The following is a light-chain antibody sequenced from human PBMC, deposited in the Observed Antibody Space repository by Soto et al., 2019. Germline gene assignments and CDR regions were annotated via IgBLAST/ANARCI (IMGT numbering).Light chain of an antibody. J-gene: IGKJ1*01. Sequence: DAVVTQSPLSLPVTLGQPASISCTSSQSLVYSDGNTYLNWFQQRPGQSPRRLIYRVSNRDSGVPDRFSGRGSGTDFTLKISRVEAEDVGVYYCMQGTHWPLAFGQGTKVEFK. CDR3: MQGTHWPLA. CDR1: QSLVYSDGNTY. V-gene: IGKV2-30*01. CDR2: RVS.